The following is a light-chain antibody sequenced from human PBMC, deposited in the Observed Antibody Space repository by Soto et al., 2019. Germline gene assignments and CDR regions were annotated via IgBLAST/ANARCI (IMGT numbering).Light chain of an antibody. CDR1: QSISSW. J-gene: IGKJ1*01. CDR2: KAS. CDR3: QQYNSYSRT. V-gene: IGKV1-5*03. Sequence: DIQMTQSPSTLSASVGDRVTITCRASQSISSWLAWYQQKPGKAPKLLIYKASSLQSGVPSRFSGSGSGTEVTLTITSLQPDDFATYYCQQYNSYSRTFGQGTKVDI.